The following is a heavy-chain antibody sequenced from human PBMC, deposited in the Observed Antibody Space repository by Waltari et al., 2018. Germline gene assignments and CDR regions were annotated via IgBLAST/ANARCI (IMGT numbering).Heavy chain of an antibody. Sequence: QGQLVQSGAEVKKPGASLTVSCKASEYIFTAFYIHWVRQAPGRGLEWMGRINPNTGCTNLAERFQGRVTVTRDTSITTAYMERTRLTSDDTAMYYCARSTGTSYDSYYKGLDVGGQGTTLTVS. CDR3: ARSTGTSYDSYYKGLDV. CDR2: INPNTGCT. D-gene: IGHD3-16*01. CDR1: EYIFTAFY. J-gene: IGHJ6*02. V-gene: IGHV1-2*06.